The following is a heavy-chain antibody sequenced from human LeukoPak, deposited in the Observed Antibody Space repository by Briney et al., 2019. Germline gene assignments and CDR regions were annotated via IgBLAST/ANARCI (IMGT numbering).Heavy chain of an antibody. Sequence: ASVKVSCKASGGTFSSYAISWVRQAPGQGLEWMGGIIPIFGTANYAQKLQGRVTMTTDTSTSTAYMELRSLRSDDTAVYYCAREDYGDPAWGQGTLVTVSS. CDR2: IIPIFGTA. CDR3: AREDYGDPA. CDR1: GGTFSSYA. J-gene: IGHJ4*02. D-gene: IGHD4-17*01. V-gene: IGHV1-69*05.